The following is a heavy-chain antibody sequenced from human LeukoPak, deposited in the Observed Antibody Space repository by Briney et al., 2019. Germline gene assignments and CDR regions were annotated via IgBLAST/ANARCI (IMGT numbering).Heavy chain of an antibody. Sequence: GGSLRLSCAASGFTFSDHFLDWVRQAPGKGLEWVGRTRNKAHNYTTSHAASVQGRFTISRHASKKLMYLQMNSLKTEDTAVYFCVRDQERPGDYWGQGTLVTVSS. CDR2: TRNKAHNYTT. D-gene: IGHD1-26*01. J-gene: IGHJ4*02. CDR1: GFTFSDHF. CDR3: VRDQERPGDY. V-gene: IGHV3-72*01.